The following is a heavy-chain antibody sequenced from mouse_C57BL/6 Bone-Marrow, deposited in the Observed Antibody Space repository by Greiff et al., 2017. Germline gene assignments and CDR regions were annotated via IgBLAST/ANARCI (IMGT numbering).Heavy chain of an antibody. J-gene: IGHJ2*01. CDR3: ARGRESLDDY. D-gene: IGHD6-2*01. CDR1: GYSITSGYY. CDR2: ISYDGSN. Sequence: ESGPGLVKPSQSLSLTCSVTGYSITSGYYWNWIRQFPGNKLEWMGYISYDGSNNSNPSLKNRISITRDTSKNQFFLKLNSVTTEDTATYYCARGRESLDDYWGQGTTLTVSS. V-gene: IGHV3-6*01.